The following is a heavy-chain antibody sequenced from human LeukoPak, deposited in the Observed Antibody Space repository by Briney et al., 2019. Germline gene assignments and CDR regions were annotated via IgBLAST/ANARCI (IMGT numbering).Heavy chain of an antibody. CDR1: GLTLSRYS. J-gene: IGHJ3*02. Sequence: GGSLSLLCAASGLTLSRYSMKWVRQAPGKGREWVASMSISSRYIYHADSVKGRFTISRDNAKNSLYLQMNSLRAEDTAVYYCARDQDYDILTGYYHYAFDIWGQGTIVTVSS. D-gene: IGHD3-9*01. CDR3: ARDQDYDILTGYYHYAFDI. CDR2: MSISSRYI. V-gene: IGHV3-21*01.